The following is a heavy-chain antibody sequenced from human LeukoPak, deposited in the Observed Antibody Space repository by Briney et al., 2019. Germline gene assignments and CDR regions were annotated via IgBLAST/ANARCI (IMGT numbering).Heavy chain of an antibody. CDR1: GFTFSTYG. CDR3: ARGRWLQARVPSFDY. CDR2: ISYDGSNI. V-gene: IGHV3-30*03. Sequence: PGGSLRLSCAASGFTFSTYGMHCVRQAPGKGLEWVAVISYDGSNIYYADSVKGRFTISRDNSKNTLYLQMNSLRAEDTAMYYCARGRWLQARVPSFDYWGQGTLVTVSS. J-gene: IGHJ4*02. D-gene: IGHD5-24*01.